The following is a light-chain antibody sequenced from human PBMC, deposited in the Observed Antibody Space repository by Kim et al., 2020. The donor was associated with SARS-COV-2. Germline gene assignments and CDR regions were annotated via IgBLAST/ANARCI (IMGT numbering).Light chain of an antibody. Sequence: DIQMTQSPSSLSASVGDRVTITCQASQDIGNSLNWYQHKTGRAPKVLIYDASNLQRGVPSRFSGSGSGTNFTLTISTLQPEDFATYYCQYFTYLLWTFGQGTNVDIK. J-gene: IGKJ1*01. CDR2: DAS. V-gene: IGKV1-33*01. CDR1: QDIGNS. CDR3: QYFTYLLWT.